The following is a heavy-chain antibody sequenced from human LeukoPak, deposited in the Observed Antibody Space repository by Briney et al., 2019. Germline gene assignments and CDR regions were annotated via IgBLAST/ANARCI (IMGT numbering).Heavy chain of an antibody. V-gene: IGHV3-23*01. J-gene: IGHJ5*02. D-gene: IGHD1-7*01. Sequence: PWGSLRLSCAASGFTFSSYAMSWVRQAPGKGLEWVSTISGGGGGTYYADSVKGRFTISRDNSKNTLYLQMNSLRAEDTAVYYCAKDSHWNYDWFDPWGQGTLVIVSS. CDR1: GFTFSSYA. CDR2: ISGGGGGT. CDR3: AKDSHWNYDWFDP.